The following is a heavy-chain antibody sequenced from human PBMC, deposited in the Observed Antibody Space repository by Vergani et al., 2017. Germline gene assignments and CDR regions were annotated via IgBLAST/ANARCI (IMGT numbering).Heavy chain of an antibody. D-gene: IGHD3-10*01. V-gene: IGHV7-4-1*02. J-gene: IGHJ5*02. CDR3: AREMRLLWFGELSSFDP. CDR1: GYTFTSYA. Sequence: QVQLVHSGSELKKPGASVKVSCKASGYTFTSYAMNWVRQAPGQGLEWMGWINTNPGNPTYAQGFTGRFVFSLDTSVSTAYLQISSLKAEDTAVYYCAREMRLLWFGELSSFDPWGQGTLVTVSS. CDR2: INTNPGNP.